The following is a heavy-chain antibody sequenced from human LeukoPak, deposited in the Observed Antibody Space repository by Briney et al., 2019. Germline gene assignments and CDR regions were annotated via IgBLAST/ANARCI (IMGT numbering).Heavy chain of an antibody. Sequence: PGRSLRLSCAASGFTFSSYGMHWVRQAPGKGLEWVAVISYDGSNKYSADSVKGRFTISRDNSKNTLYLQMNSLRAEDTAVYYCANYGDYYYCYYWGQGTLVTVSS. CDR2: ISYDGSNK. V-gene: IGHV3-30*18. J-gene: IGHJ4*02. CDR3: ANYGDYYYCYY. D-gene: IGHD4-17*01. CDR1: GFTFSSYG.